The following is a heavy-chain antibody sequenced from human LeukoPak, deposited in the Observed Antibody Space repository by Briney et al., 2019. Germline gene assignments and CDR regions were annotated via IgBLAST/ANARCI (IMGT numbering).Heavy chain of an antibody. D-gene: IGHD2-21*02. Sequence: GASVKVSCKASGYTFTVYYMHWVRQAPGQGLEWMGWINPNSGGTNYAQNFQGRVTMTRDTSISTAYMELSSLRSDDTAVYYCARDVYCGGDCFYFDSWGQGTLVTVSP. CDR2: INPNSGGT. CDR1: GYTFTVYY. CDR3: ARDVYCGGDCFYFDS. J-gene: IGHJ4*02. V-gene: IGHV1-2*02.